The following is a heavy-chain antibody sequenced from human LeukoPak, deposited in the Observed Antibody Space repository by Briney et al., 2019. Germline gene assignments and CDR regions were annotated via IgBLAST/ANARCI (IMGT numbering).Heavy chain of an antibody. Sequence: PSETLSLTCTVSGYSIRNGYNWGWIRLSPGKGLEWLGSIYQSGSTYDNPSLKSRVTLSIDTSKNQFSLKLTAVTAADTAVYYCARGDTMIVVVPFDYWGQGTLVTVSS. V-gene: IGHV4-38-2*02. CDR1: GYSIRNGYN. CDR3: ARGDTMIVVVPFDY. D-gene: IGHD3-22*01. CDR2: IYQSGST. J-gene: IGHJ4*02.